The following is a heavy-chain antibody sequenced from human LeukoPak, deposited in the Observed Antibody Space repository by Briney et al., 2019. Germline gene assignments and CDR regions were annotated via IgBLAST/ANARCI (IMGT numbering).Heavy chain of an antibody. CDR3: AILPGYSSGWYEVNY. Sequence: QPGGSLRLSCAASGITFSSYAMSWVRQAPGKGLEWVSAIVGSGGSTYYADSVKGRFTISRDNSKNTLYLQMNSPRAEDTAVYYCAILPGYSSGWYEVNYWGQGTLVTVSS. J-gene: IGHJ4*02. V-gene: IGHV3-23*01. D-gene: IGHD6-13*01. CDR2: IVGSGGST. CDR1: GITFSSYA.